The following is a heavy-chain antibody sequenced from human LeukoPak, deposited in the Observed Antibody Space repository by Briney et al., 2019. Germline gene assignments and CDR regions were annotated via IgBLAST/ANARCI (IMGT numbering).Heavy chain of an antibody. CDR3: ARDYYGSGRRMNSDAFDI. CDR1: GFSLSTSGVG. J-gene: IGHJ3*02. V-gene: IGHV2-5*01. Sequence: SGPTLVNPTQTLTLTCTFSGFSLSTSGVGVGWIRQPPGKALEWLALIYWNDDKRYSPSLKSRLTITKDTSKSQVVLTMTNMDPVDTATYYCARDYYGSGRRMNSDAFDIWGQGTMVTVSS. CDR2: IYWNDDK. D-gene: IGHD3-10*01.